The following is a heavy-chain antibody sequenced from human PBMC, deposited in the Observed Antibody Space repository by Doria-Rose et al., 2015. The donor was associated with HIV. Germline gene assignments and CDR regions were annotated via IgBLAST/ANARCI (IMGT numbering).Heavy chain of an antibody. CDR1: GVSLSSPGMG. V-gene: IGHV2-26*01. J-gene: IGHJ4*02. Sequence: QITLKESGPVLVKPTETLTLTCTVSGVSLSSPGMGVSWIRQPPGKALGWLANIFSDDERSYKTSLQSRLTISRGTSKSQVVLTMTDMDPVDTATYYCARIKSSRWYHKYYFDFWGQGTLVIVSA. D-gene: IGHD6-13*01. CDR2: IFSDDER. CDR3: ARIKSSRWYHKYYFDF.